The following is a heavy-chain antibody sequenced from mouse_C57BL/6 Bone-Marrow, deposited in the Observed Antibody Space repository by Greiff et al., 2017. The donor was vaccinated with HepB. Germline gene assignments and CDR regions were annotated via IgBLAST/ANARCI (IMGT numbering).Heavy chain of an antibody. D-gene: IGHD2-4*01. CDR1: GYSITSGYY. V-gene: IGHV3-6*01. CDR3: ARDYDYDGAY. J-gene: IGHJ3*01. CDR2: ISYDGSN. Sequence: EVQLVESGPGLVKPSQSLSLTCSVPGYSITSGYYWNWIRQFPGNKLEWMGYISYDGSNNYNPSLKNRISITRDTSKNQFFLKLNSVTTEDTATYYCARDYDYDGAYWGQGTLVTVSA.